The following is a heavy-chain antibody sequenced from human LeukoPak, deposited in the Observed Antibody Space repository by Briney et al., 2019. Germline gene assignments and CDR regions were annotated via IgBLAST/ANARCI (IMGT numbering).Heavy chain of an antibody. Sequence: PSETVSLTCTVSGGSISSGGYYWSWIRQHPGKGLEWIGYIYYSGSTYYNPSLKSRVTISVDTSKNQFSLKLSSVTAADTAVYYCARQAYGSRSNWFDPWGQGTLVTVSS. CDR3: ARQAYGSRSNWFDP. D-gene: IGHD3-22*01. V-gene: IGHV4-31*03. J-gene: IGHJ5*02. CDR1: GGSISSGGYY. CDR2: IYYSGST.